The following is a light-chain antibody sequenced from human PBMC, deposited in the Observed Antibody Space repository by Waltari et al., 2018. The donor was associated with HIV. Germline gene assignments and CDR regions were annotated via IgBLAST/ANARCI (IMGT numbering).Light chain of an antibody. CDR3: GTWDSSLSAVV. CDR2: DSN. Sequence: QSVLTQPPSVSAAPGQKVTISCSGSSSNIANNYVCWYQQLPRTAPKLLIYDSNKRASGIPDRFSGSKSGTSASLGISGLQTGDEADYYCGTWDSSLSAVVFGGGTKLTVL. V-gene: IGLV1-51*01. J-gene: IGLJ2*01. CDR1: SSNIANNY.